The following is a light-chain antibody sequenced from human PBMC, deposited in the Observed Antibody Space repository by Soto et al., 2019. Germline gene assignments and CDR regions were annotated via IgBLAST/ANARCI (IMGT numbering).Light chain of an antibody. V-gene: IGKV1-17*01. CDR3: LQHNSYPQVT. Sequence: DIQMTQSPSSLSASVGDRVTITCRASHGIRNDLGWYQQNPGKAPKRLIYAASSLQSGVPSRFSGSGSGTEFTLTISSLQPEDFATYYCLQHNSYPQVTFGQGTRLEI. J-gene: IGKJ5*01. CDR1: HGIRND. CDR2: AAS.